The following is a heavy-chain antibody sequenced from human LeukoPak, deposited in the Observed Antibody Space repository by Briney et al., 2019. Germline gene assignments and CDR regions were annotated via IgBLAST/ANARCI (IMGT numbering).Heavy chain of an antibody. J-gene: IGHJ5*02. Sequence: PSETLSLTCAVYGGSFSGYYWSWIRQPPGKGLEWIGEINHSGSTNYNPSLKSRVTISVDTSKTQFSLKLSSVTAADTAVYYCARGRVERYCSGGSCSRTGNWFDPWGQGTLVTVSS. D-gene: IGHD2-15*01. CDR3: ARGRVERYCSGGSCSRTGNWFDP. V-gene: IGHV4-34*01. CDR1: GGSFSGYY. CDR2: INHSGST.